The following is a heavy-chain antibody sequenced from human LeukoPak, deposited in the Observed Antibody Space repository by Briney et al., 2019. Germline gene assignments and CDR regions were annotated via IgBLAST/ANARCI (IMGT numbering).Heavy chain of an antibody. V-gene: IGHV3-48*01. D-gene: IGHD3-10*01. CDR2: ISSRSSTI. Sequence: SGGSLRLSCAASGFTFSTYPMNWVRQAPGKGLEWVSYISSRSSTIYYADSVKGRFTISRDNAKNSLYLQMNSLRAEDTAVYYCARDFGAGSYRYGMDVWGQGTTVTVSS. J-gene: IGHJ6*02. CDR1: GFTFSTYP. CDR3: ARDFGAGSYRYGMDV.